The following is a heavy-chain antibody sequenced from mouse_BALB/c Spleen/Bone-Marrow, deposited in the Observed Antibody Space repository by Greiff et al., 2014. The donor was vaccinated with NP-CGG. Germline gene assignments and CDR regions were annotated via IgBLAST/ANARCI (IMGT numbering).Heavy chain of an antibody. CDR2: IDPSDSET. J-gene: IGHJ3*01. Sequence: QVQLKESGAELVRPGASVKLSCKASGYTFTSYWMNWVKQRPGQGLEWIGMIDPSDSETHYNQMFKVKATLTADKSSSTAYMQLSSLTSEDSAVYYCAREEITTVVAPAYWGQGTLVTVSA. CDR3: AREEITTVVAPAY. CDR1: GYTFTSYW. V-gene: IGHV1-61*01. D-gene: IGHD1-1*01.